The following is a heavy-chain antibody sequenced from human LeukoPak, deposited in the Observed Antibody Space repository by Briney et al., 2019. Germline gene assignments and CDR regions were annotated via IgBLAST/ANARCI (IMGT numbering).Heavy chain of an antibody. CDR3: AREGVPSSSWYKHPALGY. CDR2: ISYDGSNK. CDR1: GFTFSSYA. J-gene: IGHJ4*02. V-gene: IGHV3-30*01. D-gene: IGHD6-13*01. Sequence: PGGSLRLSCAASGFTFSSYAMHWVRQAPGKGLEWVAVISYDGSNKYYADSVKGRFTISRDNSKNTLYLQMNSLRAEDTAVYYCAREGVPSSSWYKHPALGYWGQGTLVTVSS.